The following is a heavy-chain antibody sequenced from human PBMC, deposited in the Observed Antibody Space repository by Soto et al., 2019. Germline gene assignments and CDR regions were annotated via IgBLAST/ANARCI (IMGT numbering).Heavy chain of an antibody. CDR1: GGSFSGYY. V-gene: IGHV4-34*01. Sequence: QVQLQQWGAGLLKPSETLSLTCAVYGGSFSGYYWSWIRQPPGKGLEWIGEINHSGSTNYNPSLKSRVTISVDTSKNQFSLNLSSVTAADTAVYYCARADYGDGDYWGQGTLVTVSS. J-gene: IGHJ4*02. D-gene: IGHD4-17*01. CDR2: INHSGST. CDR3: ARADYGDGDY.